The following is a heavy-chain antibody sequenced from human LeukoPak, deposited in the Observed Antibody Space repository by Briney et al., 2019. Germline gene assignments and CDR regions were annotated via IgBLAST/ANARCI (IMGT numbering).Heavy chain of an antibody. CDR1: GFTFSSYA. D-gene: IGHD3-10*01. V-gene: IGHV3-23*01. CDR2: ISGSGGST. CDR3: AKGAGGIGSGTYYDY. Sequence: GGSLRLSCAASGFTFSSYAMNWVRQAPGKGLEWVSAISGSGGSTYYADSVKGRFTVSRGSSKNTLYLQMNSLRAEDTAVYSCAKGAGGIGSGTYYDYWGQGTLVTVSS. J-gene: IGHJ4*02.